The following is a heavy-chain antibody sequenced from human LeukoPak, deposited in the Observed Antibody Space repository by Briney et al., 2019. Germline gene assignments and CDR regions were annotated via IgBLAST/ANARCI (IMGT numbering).Heavy chain of an antibody. V-gene: IGHV3-13*01. Sequence: GGSLRLSCAASGFTFSSYDMHWVRQATGKGLEWVSAIGSAGDTYYPGSVKGRFTISRENAKNSLYLQMNSLRAGDTAVYYCARGSASGSWYYSQTYYYYGMDVWGQGTTVTVSS. J-gene: IGHJ6*02. D-gene: IGHD6-13*01. CDR1: GFTFSSYD. CDR2: IGSAGDT. CDR3: ARGSASGSWYYSQTYYYYGMDV.